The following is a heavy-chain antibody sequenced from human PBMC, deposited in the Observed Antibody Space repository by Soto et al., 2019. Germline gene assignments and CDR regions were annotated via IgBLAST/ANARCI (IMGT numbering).Heavy chain of an antibody. J-gene: IGHJ4*02. CDR3: ARGETPGLYYFDY. CDR2: INHSGST. Sequence: PSETLSFTCAVYGGSFSGYYWSWIRQPPGKGLEWIGEINHSGSTNYNPSLKSRVTISVDTSKNQFSLKLSSVTAADTAVYYCARGETPGLYYFDYWGQGTLVTVSS. V-gene: IGHV4-34*01. CDR1: GGSFSGYY.